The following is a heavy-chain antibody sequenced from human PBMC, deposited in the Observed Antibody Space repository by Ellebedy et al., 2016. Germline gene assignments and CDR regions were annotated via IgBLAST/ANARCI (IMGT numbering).Heavy chain of an antibody. CDR3: ARDSSSSGLDY. CDR2: IYYSGST. CDR1: GGSISSGGYY. J-gene: IGHJ4*02. D-gene: IGHD6-6*01. V-gene: IGHV4-31*03. Sequence: SETLSLTXTVSGGSISSGGYYWSWIRQHPGKGLEWIGYIYYSGSTYYNPSLKSRVTISVDTSKNQFSLKLSSVTAADTAVYYCARDSSSSGLDYWGQGTLVTVSS.